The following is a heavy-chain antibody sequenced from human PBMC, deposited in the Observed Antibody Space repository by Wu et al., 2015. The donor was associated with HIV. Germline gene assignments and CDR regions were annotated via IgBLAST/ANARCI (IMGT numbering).Heavy chain of an antibody. CDR1: GDAFSPYP. V-gene: IGHV1-69*12. J-gene: IGHJ4*02. CDR2: IIPMFDTA. CDR3: ARVKDIVATIYFDS. D-gene: IGHD5-12*01. Sequence: QVQLVQSGAEVKKPGSSVKVSCKASGDAFSPYPINWVRQAPGQGLEWMGGIIPMFDTATYAQKFQGRATISADESTSTAYMELRSLRSEDTAVYYCARVKDIVATIYFDSWGQGTLVTVSS.